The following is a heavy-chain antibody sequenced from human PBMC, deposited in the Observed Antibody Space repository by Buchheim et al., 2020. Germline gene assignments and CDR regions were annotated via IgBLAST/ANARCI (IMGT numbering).Heavy chain of an antibody. D-gene: IGHD2-2*01. CDR1: GYTFTSYY. J-gene: IGHJ5*02. V-gene: IGHV1-8*02. CDR2: MNPNSGNT. CDR3: ARDTSPGGGGWFDP. Sequence: QVHLVQSGAEVKKSGASVKVSCQASGYTFTSYYMHWVRQATGQGLEWMGWMNPNSGNTGYAQKFQGRVTMTRNTSISTAYMELSSLRSEDTAVYYCARDTSPGGGGWFDPWGQGTL.